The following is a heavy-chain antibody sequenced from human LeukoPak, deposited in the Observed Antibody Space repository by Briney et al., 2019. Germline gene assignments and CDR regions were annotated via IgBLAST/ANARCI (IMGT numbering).Heavy chain of an antibody. CDR2: INWNGGST. Sequence: PGGSLRLSCAASGFTFDDYGMSWVRQAPGKGLEWVSGINWNGGSTGYADSVKGRFTISRDNAKNSLYLQMNSLRAEDTALYHCARDGWGYYGSGNKGDYWGQGTLVTVSS. D-gene: IGHD3-10*01. CDR3: ARDGWGYYGSGNKGDY. CDR1: GFTFDDYG. J-gene: IGHJ4*02. V-gene: IGHV3-20*01.